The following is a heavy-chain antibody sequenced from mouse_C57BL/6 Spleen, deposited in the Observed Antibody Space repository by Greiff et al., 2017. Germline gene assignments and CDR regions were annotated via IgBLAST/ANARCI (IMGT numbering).Heavy chain of an antibody. J-gene: IGHJ2*01. CDR1: GYAFTNYL. CDR3: ARSGTGYFDY. Sequence: QVQLQQSGAELVRPGTSVKVSCKASGYAFTNYLIEWVKQRPGQGLEWIGVINPGSGGTNYNEKFKGKATLTAGKSSSTAYMQLSSLTSEDSAVYFCARSGTGYFDYWGQGTTLTVSS. CDR2: INPGSGGT. V-gene: IGHV1-54*01. D-gene: IGHD4-1*01.